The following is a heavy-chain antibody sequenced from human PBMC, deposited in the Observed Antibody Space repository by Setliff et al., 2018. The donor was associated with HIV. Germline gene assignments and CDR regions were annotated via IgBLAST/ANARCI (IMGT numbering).Heavy chain of an antibody. D-gene: IGHD5-18*01. CDR3: ARDAPGYSHVLDF. V-gene: IGHV3-7*03. CDR1: GFTFSSYW. Sequence: GGSLRLSCAASGFTFSSYWINWVRQAPGKGLEWVANIKQDGSEKYYMDSVKGRFTISRDNAKNSLYLQMNSLRAEDTALYFCARDAPGYSHVLDFWGQGTLVTVSS. J-gene: IGHJ4*02. CDR2: IKQDGSEK.